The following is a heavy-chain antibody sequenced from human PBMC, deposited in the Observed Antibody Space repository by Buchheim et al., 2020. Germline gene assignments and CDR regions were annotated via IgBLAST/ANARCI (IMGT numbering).Heavy chain of an antibody. J-gene: IGHJ4*02. Sequence: EVQLVESGGGLVKPGGSLRLSCAASGFTFSSYSMNWVRQAPGKGLEWASSISSSSSYIYYADSVKGRFTISRDNAKNSLYLQMNSLRAEDTAVYYCARGAGIAAAGTGWAMDYWGQGTL. CDR1: GFTFSSYS. D-gene: IGHD6-13*01. V-gene: IGHV3-21*01. CDR2: ISSSSSYI. CDR3: ARGAGIAAAGTGWAMDY.